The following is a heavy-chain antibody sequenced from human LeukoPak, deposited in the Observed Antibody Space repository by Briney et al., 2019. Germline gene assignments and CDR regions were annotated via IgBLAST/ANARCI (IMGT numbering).Heavy chain of an antibody. V-gene: IGHV3-74*01. CDR1: GFTFSSNW. Sequence: GGSLRLSCAASGFTFSSNWMHWVRQAPGKGPVWVSRINSDGSSTTYADSVKGRFTISRDNAKNSLFLQMNSLRAEDTAVYYCARDPDYGGNSGLDYWGQGTLVTVSS. D-gene: IGHD4-23*01. CDR2: INSDGSST. J-gene: IGHJ4*02. CDR3: ARDPDYGGNSGLDY.